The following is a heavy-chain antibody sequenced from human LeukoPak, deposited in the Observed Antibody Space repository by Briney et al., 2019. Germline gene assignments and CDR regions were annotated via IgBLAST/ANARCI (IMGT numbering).Heavy chain of an antibody. CDR1: GGSINSSSSF. Sequence: SETLSLTCTVSGGSINSSSSFWGWIRQPPGKGLEWIGNIYYSGSTYYNPSLESRVTISVDTSKNQFSLNLTSVTAADTAVYFCARLSIYYFDYWGQGTLVTVSS. CDR3: ARLSIYYFDY. CDR2: IYYSGST. J-gene: IGHJ4*02. V-gene: IGHV4-39*01. D-gene: IGHD2/OR15-2a*01.